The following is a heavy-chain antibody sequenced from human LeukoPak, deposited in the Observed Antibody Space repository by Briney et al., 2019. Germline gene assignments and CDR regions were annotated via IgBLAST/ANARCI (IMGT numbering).Heavy chain of an antibody. CDR1: GYTFTGYY. CDR3: AGWFNYDSSATPGY. Sequence: ASVKVSCKASGYTFTGYYMHWVRQAPGQGLEWMGWINPNSGGTNYAQKFQGRVTMTRDTSISTAYMELSRLRSEDTAVYYCAGWFNYDSSATPGYWGQGTLVTVSS. D-gene: IGHD3-22*01. CDR2: INPNSGGT. V-gene: IGHV1-2*02. J-gene: IGHJ4*02.